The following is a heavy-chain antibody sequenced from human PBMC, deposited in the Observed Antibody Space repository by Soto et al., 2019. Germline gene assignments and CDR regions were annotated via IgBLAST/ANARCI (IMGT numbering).Heavy chain of an antibody. D-gene: IGHD3-10*01. Sequence: ASVKVSCKASGGTFSSYAISWVRQAPGQGLEWMGGIIPIFGTANYAQKFQGRVTITADESTSTAYMELSSLRSEDTAVYYCARTEHYYGSGSYLFDYWGQGTLVTVSS. CDR2: IIPIFGTA. CDR1: GGTFSSYA. V-gene: IGHV1-69*13. CDR3: ARTEHYYGSGSYLFDY. J-gene: IGHJ4*02.